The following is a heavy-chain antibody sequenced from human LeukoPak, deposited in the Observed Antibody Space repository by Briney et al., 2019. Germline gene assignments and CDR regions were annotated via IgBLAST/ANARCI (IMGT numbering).Heavy chain of an antibody. CDR1: GFTFSTYW. CDR3: ARAPSEIGGYYPEYFRH. V-gene: IGHV3-74*01. Sequence: TGGSLRLSCAASGFTFSTYWMHWVRQAPGKGLVWVPRIKSDGSTNYADSVKGRFTISRDNAKNTVSLQMNSLRPEDTGVYYCARAPSEIGGYYPEYFRHWGQGTLVTVSS. J-gene: IGHJ1*01. CDR2: IKSDGST. D-gene: IGHD3-22*01.